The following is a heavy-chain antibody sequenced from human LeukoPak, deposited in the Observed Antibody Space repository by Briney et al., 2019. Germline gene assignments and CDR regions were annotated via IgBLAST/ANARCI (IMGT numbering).Heavy chain of an antibody. CDR3: ARGSGWFLY. Sequence: PGGSLRLSCAASGFTFGNHWMTSVRQAPGKGLEWVATIKEDGSEKYYVDSVKGRFTISRDNAKSSLYLQMNSLRAEDMALYYCARGSGWFLYWGQGTLGTVSS. V-gene: IGHV3-7*04. CDR2: IKEDGSEK. D-gene: IGHD6-19*01. J-gene: IGHJ4*02. CDR1: GFTFGNHW.